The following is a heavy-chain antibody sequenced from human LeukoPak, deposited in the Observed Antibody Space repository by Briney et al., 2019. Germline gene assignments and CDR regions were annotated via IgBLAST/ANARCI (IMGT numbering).Heavy chain of an antibody. CDR2: ISGSGGST. V-gene: IGHV3-23*01. Sequence: GGSLRLSCAASGFTFSSYAMSWVRQAPGKGLEWVSAISGSGGSTYYADSVKGRFTISRDNSRNTLYLRMNSLRAEDTAVYYCAKSLPIWFGENGYYFDYWGQGTLVTVSS. D-gene: IGHD3-10*01. CDR1: GFTFSSYA. CDR3: AKSLPIWFGENGYYFDY. J-gene: IGHJ4*02.